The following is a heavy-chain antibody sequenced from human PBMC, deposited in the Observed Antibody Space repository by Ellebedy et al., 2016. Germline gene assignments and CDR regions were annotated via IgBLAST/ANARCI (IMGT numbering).Heavy chain of an antibody. CDR2: MNTDGSTT. J-gene: IGHJ4*02. Sequence: GGSLRLXXAASGFTFSIHWMHWVRQAPGKGLVWVSRMNTDGSTTDYADSVKGRFTISRDNAKNTLYLQMTSLRAEDTAVYYCASPADTTMIRVDYWGQGTLVTVSS. CDR1: GFTFSIHW. D-gene: IGHD5-18*01. CDR3: ASPADTTMIRVDY. V-gene: IGHV3-74*01.